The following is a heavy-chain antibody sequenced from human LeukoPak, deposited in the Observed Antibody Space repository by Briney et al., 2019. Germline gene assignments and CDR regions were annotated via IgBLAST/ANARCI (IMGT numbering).Heavy chain of an antibody. CDR2: ISAT. CDR3: AREGDFWAFDY. V-gene: IGHV1-18*01. Sequence: ASVKVSCKASGGTFSSYAISWVRQAPGQGLEWMGWISATNYAQKLQGRVTMTTDTSTSTAYMELRSLRSDDTAVYYCAREGDFWAFDYWGQGTLVTVSS. D-gene: IGHD3-3*01. J-gene: IGHJ4*02. CDR1: GGTFSSYA.